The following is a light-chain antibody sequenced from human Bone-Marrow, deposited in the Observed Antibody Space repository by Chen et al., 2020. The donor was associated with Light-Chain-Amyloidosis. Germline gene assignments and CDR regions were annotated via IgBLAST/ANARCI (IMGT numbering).Light chain of an antibody. CDR1: QGIRND. V-gene: IGKV1-6*01. Sequence: AIQLTQSPSSLSASVGDRVTITCRASQGIRNDVGWYQQKPGKAPKLLIYVASNLESGVPTRFSGSGSGTDFTLTISSLQPEDFATYYCLQDYSHPWTFGQGTKVEIK. CDR3: LQDYSHPWT. J-gene: IGKJ1*01. CDR2: VAS.